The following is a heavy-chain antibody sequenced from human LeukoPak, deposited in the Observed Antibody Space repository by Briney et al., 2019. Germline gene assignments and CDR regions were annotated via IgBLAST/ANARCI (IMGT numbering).Heavy chain of an antibody. CDR3: ARDHYYGSGSYAP. CDR1: GYTFTSFG. V-gene: IGHV1-18*01. CDR2: ASTYNGNT. D-gene: IGHD3-10*01. Sequence: RASVKVSRKTSGYTFTSFGINWGPQAPGQGLEWMGWASTYNGNTNFAQNFKGRVTMTTDTSTRTASMELRSLRYDDPVFYCCARDHYYGSGSYAPWGQGTLVTVSS. J-gene: IGHJ5*02.